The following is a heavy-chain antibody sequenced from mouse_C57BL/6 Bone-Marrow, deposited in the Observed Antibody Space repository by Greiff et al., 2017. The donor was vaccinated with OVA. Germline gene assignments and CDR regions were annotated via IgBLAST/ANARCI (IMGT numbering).Heavy chain of an antibody. CDR3: ARNEGITTVVASFDY. J-gene: IGHJ2*01. V-gene: IGHV2-2*01. CDR2: IWSGGST. CDR1: GFSLTSYG. D-gene: IGHD1-1*01. Sequence: VKVVESGPGLVQPSQSLSITCTVSGFSLTSYGVHWVRQSPGKGLEWLGVIWSGGSTDYNAAFISRLSISKDNSKSQVFFKMNSLQADDTAIYYCARNEGITTVVASFDYWGQGTTLTVSS.